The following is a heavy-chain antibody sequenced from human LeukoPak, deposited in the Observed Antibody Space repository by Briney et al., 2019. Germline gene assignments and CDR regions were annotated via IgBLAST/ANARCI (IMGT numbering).Heavy chain of an antibody. CDR3: ARQDGKELHY. J-gene: IGHJ4*02. CDR1: GYAFTGYY. D-gene: IGHD4-23*01. V-gene: IGHV1-2*06. Sequence: ASVKVSCKASGYAFTGYYMHWVRKAPGQGLEWMGRINPNSGGTNYAQKFQGRVTMTKDTSISTAYMELSGLRSDDTAVYYCARQDGKELHYWGQGTLVTVSS. CDR2: INPNSGGT.